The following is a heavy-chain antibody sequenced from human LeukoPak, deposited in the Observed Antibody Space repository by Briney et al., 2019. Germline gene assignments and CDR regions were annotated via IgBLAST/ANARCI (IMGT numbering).Heavy chain of an antibody. CDR2: IYYSGST. J-gene: IGHJ4*02. D-gene: IGHD3-22*01. CDR1: GGSLSSYY. V-gene: IGHV4-59*08. CDR3: ARLPRYYYDSSGYPYYFDY. Sequence: SETLSLTCTVSGGSLSSYYWSWVRQPPGKGLEWIGYIYYSGSTNYNPSLKSRVTISVDTSKNQFSLKLSSVTAADTAVYYCARLPRYYYDSSGYPYYFDYWGQGTLVTVSS.